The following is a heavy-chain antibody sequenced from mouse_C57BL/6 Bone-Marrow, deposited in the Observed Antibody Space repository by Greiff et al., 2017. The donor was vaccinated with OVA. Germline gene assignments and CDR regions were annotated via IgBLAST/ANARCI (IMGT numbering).Heavy chain of an antibody. V-gene: IGHV1-9*01. CDR1: GYTFTGYW. J-gene: IGHJ3*01. Sequence: VQVVESGAELMKPGASVKLSCKATGYTFTGYWIEWVKQRPGHGLEWIGEILPGSGSTNYNEKFKGKATFTADTSSNTAYMQLSSLTTEDSAIYYCARGVFGWFAYWGQGTLVTVSA. CDR3: ARGVFGWFAY. CDR2: ILPGSGST.